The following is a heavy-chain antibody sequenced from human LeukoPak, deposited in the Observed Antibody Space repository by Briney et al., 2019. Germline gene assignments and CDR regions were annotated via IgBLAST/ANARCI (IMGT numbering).Heavy chain of an antibody. J-gene: IGHJ6*02. V-gene: IGHV3-23*01. Sequence: GRSLRLSCAASGFTFSSYAMSWVRQAPGKGLEWVSAISGSGGSTYYADSVKGRFTISRDNSKNTLYLQMNSLRAEDTAVYYCASHREYYDFWSGYTRQKPDYYYGMDVWGQGTTVTVSS. D-gene: IGHD3-3*01. CDR1: GFTFSSYA. CDR3: ASHREYYDFWSGYTRQKPDYYYGMDV. CDR2: ISGSGGST.